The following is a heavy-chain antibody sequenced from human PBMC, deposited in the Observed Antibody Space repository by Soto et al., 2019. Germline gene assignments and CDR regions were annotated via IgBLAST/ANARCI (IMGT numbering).Heavy chain of an antibody. Sequence: SETLSLTCTVSGASITSGDYYWSWIRQPPGKGLEWIGYIYHSGTTYDNPSLKSRTTMSVDTSKNQFSLKLSSVTAADTAVYYCASGGHQLYWAHWGQGSLVTVSS. CDR3: ASGGHQLYWAH. J-gene: IGHJ4*02. CDR2: IYHSGTT. CDR1: GASITSGDYY. D-gene: IGHD2-8*02. V-gene: IGHV4-30-4*01.